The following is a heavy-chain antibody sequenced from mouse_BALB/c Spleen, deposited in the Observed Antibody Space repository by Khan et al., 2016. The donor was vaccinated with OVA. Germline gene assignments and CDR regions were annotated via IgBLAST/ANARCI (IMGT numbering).Heavy chain of an antibody. Sequence: EVQLVESGPGLVKPSQSLTLTCTVTGYSITSDYAWNWIRQFPGSKLEWMDHIHYSGSTSYNPSLKSRISITRNTSKNQFFLQLNSVTTEDTATYYCARRSDWGAGTTVTVSS. D-gene: IGHD1-3*01. V-gene: IGHV3-2*02. J-gene: IGHJ1*01. CDR2: IHYSGST. CDR3: ARRSD. CDR1: GYSITSDYA.